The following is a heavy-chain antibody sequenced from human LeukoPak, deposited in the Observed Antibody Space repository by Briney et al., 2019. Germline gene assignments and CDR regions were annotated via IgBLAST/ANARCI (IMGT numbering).Heavy chain of an antibody. J-gene: IGHJ4*02. CDR2: IYPGDSDT. CDR3: ARLLAGMATIKTGFDY. Sequence: GESLKISCKGSGYSFTSYWIGWVRQMPGKGLEWMGIIYPGDSDTRYSPSFQGQVTISADKSISTAYLQWSSLKASDTAMYYCARLLAGMATIKTGFDYWGQGTLVTVSS. CDR1: GYSFTSYW. V-gene: IGHV5-51*01. D-gene: IGHD5-24*01.